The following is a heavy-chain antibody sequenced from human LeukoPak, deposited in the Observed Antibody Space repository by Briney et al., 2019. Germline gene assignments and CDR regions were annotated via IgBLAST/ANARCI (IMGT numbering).Heavy chain of an antibody. CDR2: ISPYNGNT. Sequence: ASVKVSCKASGYKFTNYGISWVRQAPGQGLEWMGWISPYNGNTIYAQKLQGRATMTTDTSTSTAYMELRSLRSDDTAVYYCARETPSMVRGVIIPPALFDYWGQGTLVTVSS. CDR1: GYKFTNYG. J-gene: IGHJ4*02. D-gene: IGHD3-10*01. V-gene: IGHV1-18*01. CDR3: ARETPSMVRGVIIPPALFDY.